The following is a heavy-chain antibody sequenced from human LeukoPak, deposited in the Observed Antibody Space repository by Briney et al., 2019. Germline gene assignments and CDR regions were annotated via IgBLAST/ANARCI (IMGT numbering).Heavy chain of an antibody. Sequence: GGSLRLSCAAFGFTFSSYGMHWVRQTPGKGLEWVAFIRHDGSYQQYADSVKGRFTVSRDNSKDMVYLQMNSLRAEDTAVYYCAKDGVVGAFDYWGQGTLVTVSS. CDR2: IRHDGSYQ. D-gene: IGHD1-26*01. CDR3: AKDGVVGAFDY. CDR1: GFTFSSYG. V-gene: IGHV3-30*02. J-gene: IGHJ4*02.